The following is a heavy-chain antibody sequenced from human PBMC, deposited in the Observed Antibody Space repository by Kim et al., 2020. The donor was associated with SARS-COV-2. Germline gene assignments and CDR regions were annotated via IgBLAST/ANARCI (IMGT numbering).Heavy chain of an antibody. CDR1: GDSVSSNSAA. D-gene: IGHD3-9*01. Sequence: SQTLSLTCAISGDSVSSNSAAWNWIRQSPSRGLEWLGRTYYRSKWYNDYAVSVKSRITINPDTSKNQFSLQLNSVTPEDTAVYYCARANFGYDILTGYYNPLNYYYGMDVWGQGTTVTVSS. V-gene: IGHV6-1*01. J-gene: IGHJ6*02. CDR3: ARANFGYDILTGYYNPLNYYYGMDV. CDR2: TYYRSKWYN.